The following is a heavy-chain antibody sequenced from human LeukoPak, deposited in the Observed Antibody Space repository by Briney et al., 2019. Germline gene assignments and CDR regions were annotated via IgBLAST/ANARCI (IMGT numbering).Heavy chain of an antibody. D-gene: IGHD3-10*01. Sequence: SETLSLTCTVSGGSISSGGYYWSRIRQHPGKGLEWIGYIYYSGSTYYIPSLKSRVTISVDTSKNQFSLKLSSVTAADTAVYYCAEMVRGDYFDYWGQGTLVTVSS. CDR1: GGSISSGGYY. CDR3: AEMVRGDYFDY. CDR2: IYYSGST. V-gene: IGHV4-31*03. J-gene: IGHJ4*02.